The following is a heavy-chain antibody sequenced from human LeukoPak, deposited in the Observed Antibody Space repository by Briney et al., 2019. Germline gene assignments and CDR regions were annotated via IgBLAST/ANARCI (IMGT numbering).Heavy chain of an antibody. Sequence: GGSLRLSCAASGFTFNNYWMHWVRQAPGKGLVWVSRIKSDGKITTYADSVKGRFTTSRDNAKNTFYLQMNSLRVEDTAVYYCARVGTVTTYYYYGMDVWGQGTTVTVSS. V-gene: IGHV3-74*01. CDR1: GFTFNNYW. CDR3: ARVGTVTTYYYYGMDV. CDR2: IKSDGKIT. J-gene: IGHJ6*02. D-gene: IGHD4-11*01.